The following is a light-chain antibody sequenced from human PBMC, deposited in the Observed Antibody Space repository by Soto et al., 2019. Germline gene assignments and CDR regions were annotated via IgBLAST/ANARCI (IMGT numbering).Light chain of an antibody. J-gene: IGKJ1*01. V-gene: IGKV3-20*01. Sequence: EIWLTQSPGTLSWSPGERATLSCRASQSVSKNYLAWYKQKPCHAPRLLIYGASNRATGIPDRLSGSGSGTEFTLTISRLQPEDFAVYYCQQYGTSGTFGHGTKVDIK. CDR1: QSVSKNY. CDR2: GAS. CDR3: QQYGTSGT.